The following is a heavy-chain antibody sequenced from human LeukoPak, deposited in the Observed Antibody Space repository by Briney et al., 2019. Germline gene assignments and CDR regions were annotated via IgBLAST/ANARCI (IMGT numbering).Heavy chain of an antibody. D-gene: IGHD3-10*01. Sequence: GEALQISSKGSGYSFTSYWISWVRQMPGKGLGWMGRIDPSDSYTNYSPSFQGHVTISADKSISTAYLQWSSLKASDTAMYYCARNMVRGVIRGDYWGQGTLVTVSS. CDR1: GYSFTSYW. J-gene: IGHJ4*02. CDR2: IDPSDSYT. CDR3: ARNMVRGVIRGDY. V-gene: IGHV5-10-1*01.